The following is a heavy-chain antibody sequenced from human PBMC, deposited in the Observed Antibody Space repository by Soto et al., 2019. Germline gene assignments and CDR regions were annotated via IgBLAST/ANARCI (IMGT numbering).Heavy chain of an antibody. Sequence: XTXSLTCAIYGDSXSSNSAPCNWIRQSPSRGLDWLGSTYYRSKWFNNYALSVKSRITINPDTSKNQFSLQMNSVTPEDTAVYYCARGDQGFDYWGQGPLGTVS. D-gene: IGHD3-16*01. CDR1: GDSXSSNSAP. J-gene: IGHJ4*02. CDR3: ARGDQGFDY. CDR2: TYYRSKWFN. V-gene: IGHV6-1*01.